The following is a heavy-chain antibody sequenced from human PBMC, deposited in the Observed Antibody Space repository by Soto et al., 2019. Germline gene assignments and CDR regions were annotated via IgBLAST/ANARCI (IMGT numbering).Heavy chain of an antibody. Sequence: EVQLVESGGGLVQPGGSLRLSCVASGFTFSSYWMSWVRQAPGKGLEWVANIKQDGSEKYYVDSVKGRFTISRDNAKNSLYLQMKSLRAEDTAVYYCATSRTLDYWGQGTLVTVSS. CDR1: GFTFSSYW. CDR3: ATSRTLDY. J-gene: IGHJ4*02. V-gene: IGHV3-7*02. CDR2: IKQDGSEK.